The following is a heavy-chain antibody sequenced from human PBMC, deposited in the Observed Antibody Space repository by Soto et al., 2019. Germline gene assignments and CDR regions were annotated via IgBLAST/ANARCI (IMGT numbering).Heavy chain of an antibody. V-gene: IGHV4-4*02. Sequence: SETLSLTCAVSSGSISSSNWWSWVRQPPGKGLEWIGEIYHSGSTNYNPSLKSRVTISVDKSKNQFSLKLSSVTAADTAVYYCARHVLLVVVAAETNWFDPWGQGTLVTVSS. CDR3: ARHVLLVVVAAETNWFDP. CDR1: SGSISSSNW. J-gene: IGHJ5*02. D-gene: IGHD2-15*01. CDR2: IYHSGST.